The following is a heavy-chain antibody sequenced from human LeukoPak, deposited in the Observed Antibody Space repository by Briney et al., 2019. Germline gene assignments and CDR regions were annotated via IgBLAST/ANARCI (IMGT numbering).Heavy chain of an antibody. D-gene: IGHD2-2*01. CDR3: ARKSFHTSSYDY. CDR2: IYYSGST. V-gene: IGHV4-59*01. J-gene: IGHJ4*02. Sequence: PSETLSLTCTVSGGSISSYYWSWIRQPPGKGLEWIGYIYYSGSTNYNPSLKSRVTISLDTSKNQFSLNLSSVTAADTAVYYRARKSFHTSSYDYWGQGTLVTVSS. CDR1: GGSISSYY.